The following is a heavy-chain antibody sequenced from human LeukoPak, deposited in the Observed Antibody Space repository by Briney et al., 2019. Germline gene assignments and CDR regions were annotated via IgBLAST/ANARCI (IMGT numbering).Heavy chain of an antibody. CDR3: ARVAQYCSGGSCFDY. D-gene: IGHD2-15*01. CDR2: ISSSSSYI. J-gene: IGHJ4*02. V-gene: IGHV3-21*01. Sequence: GGSLRLSCATSGFTFSSYSMIWVRQAPGKGLEWVSSISSSSSYIYYADSVKGRFTISRDNAKNSLYLQMNSLRAEDTAVYYCARVAQYCSGGSCFDYWGQGTLVTVSS. CDR1: GFTFSSYS.